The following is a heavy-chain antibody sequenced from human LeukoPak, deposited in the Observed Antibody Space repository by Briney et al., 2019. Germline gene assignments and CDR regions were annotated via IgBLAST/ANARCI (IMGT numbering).Heavy chain of an antibody. CDR2: IYYSGST. V-gene: IGHV4-39*01. D-gene: IGHD6-19*01. CDR1: GGSISSSSYY. Sequence: SETLSLTCTVSGGSISSSSYYWGWIRQPPGKGLEWIGSIYYSGSTYYNPSLKSRVTISVDTSKNQFSLKLSSVTAADTAVYYCARVPYSSGWFWSHPNWFDPWGQGTLVTVSS. CDR3: ARVPYSSGWFWSHPNWFDP. J-gene: IGHJ5*02.